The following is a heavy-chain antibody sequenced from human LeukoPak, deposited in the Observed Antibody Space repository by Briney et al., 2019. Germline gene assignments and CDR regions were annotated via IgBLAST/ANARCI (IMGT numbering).Heavy chain of an antibody. Sequence: SVKVSCKASGGTFSSYAISWVRQAPGQGLEWMGRIIPILGIANYAQKFQGRVTITADKSTSTAYMELSSLRSEDTAVYYCARSRGYDLTDYYYGMDVWGQGTTVTVSS. CDR2: IIPILGIA. CDR3: ARSRGYDLTDYYYGMDV. CDR1: GGTFSSYA. D-gene: IGHD5-12*01. J-gene: IGHJ6*02. V-gene: IGHV1-69*04.